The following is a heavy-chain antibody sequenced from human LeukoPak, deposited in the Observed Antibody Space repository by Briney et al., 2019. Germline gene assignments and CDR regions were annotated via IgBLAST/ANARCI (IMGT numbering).Heavy chain of an antibody. V-gene: IGHV3-74*01. J-gene: IGHJ4*02. Sequence: GGSLRLSCAASGFTFSSYWMHWVRQAPGKGLVWVSRINGDGSITTYADSVKGRFTISRDNAKNTLYLQMNSLRAEDTAVYYCVSPMVRGVGWGQGTLVTVSS. D-gene: IGHD3-10*01. CDR1: GFTFSSYW. CDR3: VSPMVRGVG. CDR2: INGDGSIT.